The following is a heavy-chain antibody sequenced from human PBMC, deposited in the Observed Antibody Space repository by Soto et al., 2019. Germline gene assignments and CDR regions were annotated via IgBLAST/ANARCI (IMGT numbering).Heavy chain of an antibody. V-gene: IGHV4-39*01. J-gene: IGHJ2*01. CDR1: GASISKTSSY. D-gene: IGHD2-21*01. Sequence: QVELQQSGPGVVRPSETLSLTCSVSGASISKTSSYWGWIRQPTGKGLEWIGSINYSGTAYYSPSLSSRATLSVDTSANQFSLRLMSVTAADTAFYFCVRRVNIPSWYFALWGSEKPVIVSS. CDR3: VRRVNIPSWYFAL. CDR2: INYSGTA.